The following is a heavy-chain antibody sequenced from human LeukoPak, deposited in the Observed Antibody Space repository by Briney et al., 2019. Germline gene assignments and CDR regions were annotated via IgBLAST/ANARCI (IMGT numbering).Heavy chain of an antibody. D-gene: IGHD3-22*01. Sequence: PGGSLRLSCAASGFTFSSYEMNWVRQAPGKGLEWVSYISSSGSTIYYADSVKSRFTISRDNAKNSLYLQMNSLRAEDTAVYYCAREPPYYDSSGYYDYWGQGTLVTVSS. CDR3: AREPPYYDSSGYYDY. J-gene: IGHJ4*02. CDR2: ISSSGSTI. V-gene: IGHV3-48*03. CDR1: GFTFSSYE.